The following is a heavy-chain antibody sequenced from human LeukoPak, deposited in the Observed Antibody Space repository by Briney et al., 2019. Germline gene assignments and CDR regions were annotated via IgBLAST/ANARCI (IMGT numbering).Heavy chain of an antibody. Sequence: GESLRLSCAASGFTFSSYWMSWVRQAPGKGLEWVANIKGDGSEKYYVNSVKGRFTISRDNAKNSLYLQMNSLRAEDTAVYYCASPAKYSDTWYFDYWGQGTLVTVSS. V-gene: IGHV3-7*01. CDR1: GFTFSSYW. CDR2: IKGDGSEK. D-gene: IGHD6-6*01. J-gene: IGHJ4*02. CDR3: ASPAKYSDTWYFDY.